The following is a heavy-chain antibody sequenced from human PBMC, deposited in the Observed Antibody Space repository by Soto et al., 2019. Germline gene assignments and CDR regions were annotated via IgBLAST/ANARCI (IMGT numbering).Heavy chain of an antibody. V-gene: IGHV1-69*06. Sequence: GXPVKLCCKASGGPLIGYAIIWVRQAPGQGLEWMGGIIPIFGTANYAQKFQGRVTITADKSTSTAYMELSSLRSEDTAVYYCAFVAVVASYGMDVWGQAITVTV. J-gene: IGHJ6*02. CDR3: AFVAVVASYGMDV. CDR2: IIPIFGTA. CDR1: GGPLIGYA. D-gene: IGHD2-15*01.